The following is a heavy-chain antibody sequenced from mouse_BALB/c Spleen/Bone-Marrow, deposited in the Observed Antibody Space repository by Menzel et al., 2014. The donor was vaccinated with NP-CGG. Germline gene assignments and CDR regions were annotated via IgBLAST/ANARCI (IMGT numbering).Heavy chain of an antibody. CDR2: IDPANGNT. J-gene: IGHJ4*01. V-gene: IGHV14-3*02. CDR3: ARWGYYAMDY. Sequence: EVMLVESGAELVKPGASVKLSCTASGFNIKDTYMHWVKQRPEQGLEWIGRIDPANGNTKYDPKFQGKATITADTSSNTGYLQLSSLTSEDSAVYYCARWGYYAMDYWGQGPSVTGSS. CDR1: GFNIKDTY.